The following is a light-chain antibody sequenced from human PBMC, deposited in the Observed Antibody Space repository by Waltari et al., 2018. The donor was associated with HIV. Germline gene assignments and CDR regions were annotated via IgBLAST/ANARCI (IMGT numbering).Light chain of an antibody. Sequence: QPLLTQPPSVSATPGQRIPISCTGNNSTMGAGHNVHWYRQLPETAPRLLIFANANRPSGVPDRISGSKSTASASLAITGLQAEDEGYYYCQSSDIRLHGLWVFGGGTKVTVL. CDR1: NSTMGAGHN. CDR3: QSSDIRLHGLWV. V-gene: IGLV1-40*01. CDR2: ANA. J-gene: IGLJ3*02.